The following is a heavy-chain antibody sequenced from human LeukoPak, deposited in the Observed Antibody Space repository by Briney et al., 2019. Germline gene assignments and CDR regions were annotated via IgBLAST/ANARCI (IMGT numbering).Heavy chain of an antibody. V-gene: IGHV4-59*01. J-gene: IGHJ4*02. CDR2: VYYSGST. Sequence: SETLSLTCAVSGDFITAYYWSWIRQPPGKGLEWIGYVYYSGSTEYNPSLRSRVTMSLEMSKHQFSLNLTSVTAADTAVYYCASNTATVFDYWGQGALVTVSS. CDR3: ASNTATVFDY. CDR1: GDFITAYY. D-gene: IGHD2-21*02.